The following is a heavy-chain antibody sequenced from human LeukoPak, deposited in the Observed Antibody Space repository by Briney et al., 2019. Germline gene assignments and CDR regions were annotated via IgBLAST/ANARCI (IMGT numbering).Heavy chain of an antibody. Sequence: GESLKISCKGSGYSFTSYWIGWVRQMPGKGLEWMGIIYPGDSDGRYSPSFPGQVTITAAVSISTAYLQWNSLKASAAATYYCATDYGDYLGWGQGTLVTVSS. V-gene: IGHV5-51*01. CDR3: ATDYGDYLG. CDR2: IYPGDSDG. CDR1: GYSFTSYW. J-gene: IGHJ4*02. D-gene: IGHD4-17*01.